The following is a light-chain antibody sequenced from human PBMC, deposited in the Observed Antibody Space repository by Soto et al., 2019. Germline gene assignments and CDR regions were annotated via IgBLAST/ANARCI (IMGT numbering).Light chain of an antibody. J-gene: IGKJ4*01. CDR1: QGIDTS. V-gene: IGKV1-9*01. CDR3: QHSYRTPLT. CDR2: APS. Sequence: ILMTKSPSSLSASVGDRVTTTCQASQGIDTSLAGYQQKPGKAPKLRSEAPSNFQRGGPSRVSGSGSGTHGTLTSSSRQPEDFATDYCQHSYRTPLTFGGGTQVDIK.